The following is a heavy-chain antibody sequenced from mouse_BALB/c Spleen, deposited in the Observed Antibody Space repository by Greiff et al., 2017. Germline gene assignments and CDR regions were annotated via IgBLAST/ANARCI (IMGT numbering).Heavy chain of an antibody. Sequence: QVQLQQSGAELAKPGASVKMSCKASGYTFTSYWMHWVKQRPGQGLEWIGYINPSTGYTEYNQKFKDKATLTADKSSSTAYMQLSSLTSEDSAVYYCARGVADFDYWGQGTTLTVSS. CDR3: ARGVADFDY. V-gene: IGHV1-7*01. CDR2: INPSTGYT. CDR1: GYTFTSYW. J-gene: IGHJ2*01. D-gene: IGHD1-1*02.